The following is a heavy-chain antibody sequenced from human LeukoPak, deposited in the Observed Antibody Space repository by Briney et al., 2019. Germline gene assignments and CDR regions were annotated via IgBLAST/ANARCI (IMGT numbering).Heavy chain of an antibody. J-gene: IGHJ3*02. Sequence: KPSEPLALPGPVPGCSISNYYWSGFPQLPGKGRNWIWYMCYSRRTNYNHSLKSRGPISVDTSKNQFSLKLSSVTAAATAVYYCARYDLDYGARLDIWGQGTMVTVSS. V-gene: IGHV4-59*08. D-gene: IGHD4-17*01. CDR3: ARYDLDYGARLDI. CDR2: MCYSRRT. CDR1: GCSISNYY.